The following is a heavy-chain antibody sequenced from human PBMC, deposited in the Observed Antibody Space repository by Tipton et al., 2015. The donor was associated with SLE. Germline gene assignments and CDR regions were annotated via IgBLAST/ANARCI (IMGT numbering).Heavy chain of an antibody. CDR1: GGSFNDYY. D-gene: IGHD3-10*01. Sequence: TLSLTCAVYGGSFNDYYWNWTRQSPGKGLEWLGEINDSGSTNYSPSLKSRVSISIDTSKNQFSLKVTSVTAADTAVYYCARDTYYAFDYWGQGRLVTVSS. V-gene: IGHV4-34*01. J-gene: IGHJ4*02. CDR3: ARDTYYAFDY. CDR2: INDSGST.